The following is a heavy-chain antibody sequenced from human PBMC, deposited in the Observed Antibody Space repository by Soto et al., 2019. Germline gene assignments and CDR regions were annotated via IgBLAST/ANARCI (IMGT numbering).Heavy chain of an antibody. CDR2: IYYSGST. CDR3: ARLVGNQVVHGREYYFDY. D-gene: IGHD2-2*01. Sequence: PSATLSLTCTVSGGSISTSSYYSGWIRQPPGKGLEWVGRIYYSGSTYYKPSLKSRAKISVDTYTNQFSLKLSSVTAADTAVYYCARLVGNQVVHGREYYFDYWGQGTRVTVSS. J-gene: IGHJ4*02. CDR1: GGSISTSSYY. V-gene: IGHV4-39*01.